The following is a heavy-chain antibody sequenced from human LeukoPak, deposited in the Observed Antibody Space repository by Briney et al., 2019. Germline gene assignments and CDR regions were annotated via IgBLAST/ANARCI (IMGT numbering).Heavy chain of an antibody. J-gene: IGHJ5*02. Sequence: SETLPLICTVHGLSTSCSSRRWTRQPPGKGLEWIGYIYYSGSTNYNPSLKSRVTISVDTSKNQFSLKLSIVTAGDEAVYYCSSATLFGKWLDPCGQGNLVTVSS. CDR3: SSATLFGKWLDP. D-gene: IGHD2-21*01. CDR2: IYYSGST. CDR1: GLSTSCSS. V-gene: IGHV4-59*01.